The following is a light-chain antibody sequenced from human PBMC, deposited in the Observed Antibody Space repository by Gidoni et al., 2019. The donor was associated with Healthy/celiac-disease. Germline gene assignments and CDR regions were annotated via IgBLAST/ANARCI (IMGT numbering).Light chain of an antibody. V-gene: IGKV1-5*01. Sequence: DIQMTQSPSTLSASVGDRVTIPCRASQSISSWLAWYQQKPGKAPKLLIYDASSLDSGVPSRFSGSGSGTEFTLTISSLQPDDFATYYCQQYNSYPYTFGQGTKLEIK. J-gene: IGKJ2*01. CDR1: QSISSW. CDR3: QQYNSYPYT. CDR2: DAS.